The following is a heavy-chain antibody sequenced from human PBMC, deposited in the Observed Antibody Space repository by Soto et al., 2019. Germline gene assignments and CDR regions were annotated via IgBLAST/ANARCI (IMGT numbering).Heavy chain of an antibody. J-gene: IGHJ4*02. CDR3: ARPYESCFDY. CDR2: IYHSGST. D-gene: IGHD3-22*01. V-gene: IGHV4-30-2*01. Sequence: PSETLSLTCAVSGGSISSGGYFWSWIRQPPGKGLEWIGYIYHSGSTYYNPSLKSRVTISVDTSKNQFSLKLSSVTAADTAGYYGARPYESCFDYWCQGTLVTVSS. CDR1: GGSISSGGYF.